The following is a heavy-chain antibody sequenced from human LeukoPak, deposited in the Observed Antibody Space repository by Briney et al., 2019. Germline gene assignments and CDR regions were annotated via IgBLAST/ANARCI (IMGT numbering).Heavy chain of an antibody. Sequence: GGSLRLSCAASGFTFSSYAMSWVRQAPGKGLEWVSGISGSGGRTYYADSVKGRFTISRDNSKNTLFVQMNSLRAEDTAVYYFSKHRDGHIAMIKGYMDVWGKGTTVTVSS. V-gene: IGHV3-23*01. CDR2: ISGSGGRT. J-gene: IGHJ6*03. CDR1: GFTFSSYA. CDR3: SKHRDGHIAMIKGYMDV. D-gene: IGHD5-18*01.